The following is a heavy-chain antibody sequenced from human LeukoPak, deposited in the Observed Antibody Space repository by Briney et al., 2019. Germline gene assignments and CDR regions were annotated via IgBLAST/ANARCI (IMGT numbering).Heavy chain of an antibody. CDR3: GRDLSGDIGSYFDY. CDR2: INPNSGGT. V-gene: IGHV1-2*02. Sequence: ASVKVSCKASGYTFTGYYMHWVRQAPGQGLEWMGWINPNSGGTNYAQKFQGRVTMTRDTSISTAYMELSRLRSDDTAVYYCGRDLSGDIGSYFDYWGQGSLVTVSS. J-gene: IGHJ4*02. CDR1: GYTFTGYY. D-gene: IGHD2-15*01.